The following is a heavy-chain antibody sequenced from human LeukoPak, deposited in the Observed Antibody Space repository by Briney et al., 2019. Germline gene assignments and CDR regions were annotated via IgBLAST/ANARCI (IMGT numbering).Heavy chain of an antibody. Sequence: SETLSLTCTVSGGSISSNGYYWGWIRQPPGKGLEWIGSIYYSGTTYYNPSLKSRVTISADTSKNRFSLKLSSVTAADTAVYYCARGIPYYDFWSGLDYWGQGTLVTVSS. CDR2: IYYSGTT. D-gene: IGHD3-3*01. CDR1: GGSISSNGYY. CDR3: ARGIPYYDFWSGLDY. J-gene: IGHJ4*02. V-gene: IGHV4-39*01.